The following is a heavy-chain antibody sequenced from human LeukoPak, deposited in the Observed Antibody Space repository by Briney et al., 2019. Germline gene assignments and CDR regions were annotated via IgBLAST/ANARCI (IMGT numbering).Heavy chain of an antibody. J-gene: IGHJ4*02. Sequence: GGSLRLSCTASGFTFGDYGMSWFRQAPGKGLEWVGFIRAKSYGGTTEYAASVKGRFTILRDDSKSIAYLQMNSLKIEDTAVYYCTRGEGAVDFWGQGTLVTVSS. CDR2: IRAKSYGGTT. D-gene: IGHD4/OR15-4a*01. CDR1: GFTFGDYG. CDR3: TRGEGAVDF. V-gene: IGHV3-49*03.